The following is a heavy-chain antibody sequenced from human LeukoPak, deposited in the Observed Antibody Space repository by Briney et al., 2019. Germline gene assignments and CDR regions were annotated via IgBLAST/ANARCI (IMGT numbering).Heavy chain of an antibody. D-gene: IGHD5-18*01. CDR3: ARARGRRGYSYGAIDY. CDR2: VSAYNGNT. Sequence: ASVKVSCKASGYTFTSYGISWVRQAPGQGLEWMGWVSAYNGNTNYAQKLQGRVTMTTDTSTSTAYMELRSLRSDDTAVYYCARARGRRGYSYGAIDYWGQGTLVTVSS. CDR1: GYTFTSYG. V-gene: IGHV1-18*01. J-gene: IGHJ4*02.